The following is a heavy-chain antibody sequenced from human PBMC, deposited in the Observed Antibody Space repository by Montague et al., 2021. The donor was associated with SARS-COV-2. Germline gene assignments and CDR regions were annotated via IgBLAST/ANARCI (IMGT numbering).Heavy chain of an antibody. D-gene: IGHD3-22*01. J-gene: IGHJ3*02. V-gene: IGHV4-61*02. Sequence: TLSLTCTVSGGSISSGSYYWSWIRQPAGKGLEWIGRIYTSGSTNYNPSLKSRVTISVDTSKNQFSLKLSSVTAADTAVYYCARASAGYDSSGYYADRSDLDIWGQGTMVTVSS. CDR3: ARASAGYDSSGYYADRSDLDI. CDR2: IYTSGST. CDR1: GGSISSGSYY.